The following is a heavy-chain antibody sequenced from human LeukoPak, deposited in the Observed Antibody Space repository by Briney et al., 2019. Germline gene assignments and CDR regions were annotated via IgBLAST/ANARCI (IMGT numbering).Heavy chain of an antibody. CDR2: LYYMRGA. D-gene: IGHD5-24*01. V-gene: IGHV4-59*01. J-gene: IGHJ4*02. Sequence: SETLSLTCTVSGGSISGYYWSWSRQSPGKGVEWIGNLYYMRGAWYKSSLKSRVTTSVDTSRNEFSLKLSSVTAADTAVYFCAKVPGKDGYKDYHDHWGQGTLVIVSP. CDR1: GGSISGYY. CDR3: AKVPGKDGYKDYHDH.